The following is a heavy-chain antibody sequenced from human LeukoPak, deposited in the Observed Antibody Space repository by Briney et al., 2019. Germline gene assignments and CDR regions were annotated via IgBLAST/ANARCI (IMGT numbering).Heavy chain of an antibody. D-gene: IGHD5-18*01. Sequence: PSETLSLTCTVSGGSISSGDYYWSWIRQPPGKGLEWIGYIYYSGSTYYNPSLKSRVTISVDTSKNQFPLKLSSVTAADTAVYYCARVEDTAMVPDYWGQGTLVTVSS. J-gene: IGHJ4*02. CDR1: GGSISSGDYY. V-gene: IGHV4-30-4*01. CDR2: IYYSGST. CDR3: ARVEDTAMVPDY.